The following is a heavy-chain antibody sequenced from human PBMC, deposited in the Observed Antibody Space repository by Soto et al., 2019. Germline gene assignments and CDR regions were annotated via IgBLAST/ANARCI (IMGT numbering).Heavy chain of an antibody. CDR2: ISGNSGNI. D-gene: IGHD1-1*01. J-gene: IGHJ4*01. CDR1: GFTFGDYA. CDR3: ANDIGNQIKLDH. Sequence: QPGGSQRLSCAASGFTFGDYAMYWVRQAPGKGLEWVSGISGNSGNIGYADSVKGRFTISRDNAKNSLYLQMDSLRAEDSGLYYCANDIGNQIKLDHWGHGTLVTLSS. V-gene: IGHV3-9*01.